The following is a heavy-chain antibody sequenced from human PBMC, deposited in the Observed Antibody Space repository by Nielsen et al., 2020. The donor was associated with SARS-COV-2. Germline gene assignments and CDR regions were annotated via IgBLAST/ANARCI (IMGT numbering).Heavy chain of an antibody. CDR1: GYSFSRYP. D-gene: IGHD3-10*01. J-gene: IGHJ6*02. Sequence: ASVKVSCKASGYSFSRYPMNWVRQAPGQGLEWMGWIDTNIGKPTPAQGFTGRFVFSSDTSVSTASLQISTLWAEDTAVYYCARENSGPGGTASYGMDLWGQGTTVTVSS. CDR3: ARENSGPGGTASYGMDL. V-gene: IGHV7-4-1*02. CDR2: IDTNIGKP.